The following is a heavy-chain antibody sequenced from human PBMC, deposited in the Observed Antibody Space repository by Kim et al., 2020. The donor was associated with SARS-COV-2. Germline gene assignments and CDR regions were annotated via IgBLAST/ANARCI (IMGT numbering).Heavy chain of an antibody. D-gene: IGHD3-10*01. J-gene: IGHJ4*02. CDR1: GFTLSSYS. Sequence: GGSLRLSCAASGFTLSSYSMHWVRRAPGKGLEWVSCISSDSNYIYYADSVKGRFTISRDNADNSLYLQMSSLRAEDTALYSCARSVIRGAYDFWGQGTLVTVSS. V-gene: IGHV3-21*01. CDR2: ISSDSNYI. CDR3: ARSVIRGAYDF.